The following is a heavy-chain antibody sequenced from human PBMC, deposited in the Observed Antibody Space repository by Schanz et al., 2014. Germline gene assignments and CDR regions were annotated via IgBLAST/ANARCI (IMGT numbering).Heavy chain of an antibody. J-gene: IGHJ3*02. CDR1: GVTFSSYA. CDR2: LTGSGGGT. CDR3: ARENLNWEAFDI. V-gene: IGHV3-23*01. D-gene: IGHD7-27*01. Sequence: EVQLLESGGGFVQPGGSLRLSCVASGVTFSSYAMSWVRQAPGKGPEWVSSLTGSGGGTYYADSVRGRFTISRDNAKNSLYLEMTSLRGGDTAVYYCARENLNWEAFDIWGQGTVVTVSS.